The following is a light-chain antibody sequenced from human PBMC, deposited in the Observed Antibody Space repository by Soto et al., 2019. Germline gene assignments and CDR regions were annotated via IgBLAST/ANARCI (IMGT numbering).Light chain of an antibody. CDR3: QQYDSSPPI. CDR2: RAS. V-gene: IGKV3-20*01. Sequence: EIVLTQSPGTLSLSPGERDTLSCRASQSVSSSYLAWYQQKPGQAPRLLIYRASSRATGIPDRFSGSGSGTDLTLTISRLETEDFAVYYCQQYDSSPPIFGGGTKVEIK. J-gene: IGKJ4*01. CDR1: QSVSSSY.